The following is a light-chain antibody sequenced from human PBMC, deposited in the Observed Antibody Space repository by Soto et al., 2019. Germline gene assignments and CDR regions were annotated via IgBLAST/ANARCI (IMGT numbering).Light chain of an antibody. CDR2: GAS. J-gene: IGKJ4*01. CDR3: QQYHKWPPFT. CDR1: QTISTD. Sequence: EIEITQSPDTLSVSRGDRATLSCRASQTISTDLAWYQRKFGQPPRLLIYGASARATGTAARFSGSGSGTEFTLTISTLQSEDFAVYYCQQYHKWPPFTFGGGTKLDIK. V-gene: IGKV3-15*01.